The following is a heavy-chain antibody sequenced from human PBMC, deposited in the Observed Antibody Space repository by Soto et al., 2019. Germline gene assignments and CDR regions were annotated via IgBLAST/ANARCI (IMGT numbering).Heavy chain of an antibody. CDR2: ISWNGAAT. V-gene: IGHV3-9*01. Sequence: EAQLVESGGGLVQPGRSLRLSCVASRFTFDDYAIHWVRQAPGKGLEWVSGISWNGAATGYADSVKGRFTISRDNAKNYLYLQMSSLRTEDTAIYYCANLPLYGSGFDCWGQGTLVTVSS. CDR1: RFTFDDYA. J-gene: IGHJ4*02. D-gene: IGHD3-10*01. CDR3: ANLPLYGSGFDC.